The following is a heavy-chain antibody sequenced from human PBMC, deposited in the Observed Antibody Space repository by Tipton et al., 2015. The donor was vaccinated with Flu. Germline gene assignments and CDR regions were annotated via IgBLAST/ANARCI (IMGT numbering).Heavy chain of an antibody. CDR2: IYYSGST. J-gene: IGHJ4*02. Sequence: LRLSCTVSGGSVSSGSYYWSWIRQPPGKGLEWIGYIYYSGSTNYNPSLKSRVTISVDTSKNQFSLKLSSVTAADTAVYYCARSAELYYSGSFDYWGQGTLVTVSS. CDR3: ARSAELYYSGSFDY. CDR1: GGSVSSGSYY. D-gene: IGHD3-10*01. V-gene: IGHV4-61*01.